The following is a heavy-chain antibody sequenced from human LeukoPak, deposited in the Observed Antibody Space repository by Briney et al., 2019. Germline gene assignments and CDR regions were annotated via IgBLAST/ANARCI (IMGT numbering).Heavy chain of an antibody. J-gene: IGHJ4*02. CDR3: AKDLGSS. CDR1: GFTFSSYG. CDR2: ISYDGSNK. Sequence: GRSLRLSCAASGFTFSSYGMHWVRRAPGKGLEWVAVISYDGSNKYYADSVKGRFTISRENSKNTLYLQMNSLRAEDTAVYYCAKDLGSSWGQGTLVTVSS. V-gene: IGHV3-30*18. D-gene: IGHD6-13*01.